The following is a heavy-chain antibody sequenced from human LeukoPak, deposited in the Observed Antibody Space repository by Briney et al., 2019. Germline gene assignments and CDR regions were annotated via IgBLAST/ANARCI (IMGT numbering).Heavy chain of an antibody. J-gene: IGHJ4*02. D-gene: IGHD4-17*01. CDR1: GFLFSNYD. V-gene: IGHV3-23*01. Sequence: GSLRLSCVASGFLFSNYDMNWVRQAPGKGLEWVSGLSSSGGSTFYADYVKGRFTISRDNSKNTVYLQMNSLRGEDTAIYYCARGVTVTTDFWGQGTLVTVSS. CDR3: ARGVTVTTDF. CDR2: LSSSGGST.